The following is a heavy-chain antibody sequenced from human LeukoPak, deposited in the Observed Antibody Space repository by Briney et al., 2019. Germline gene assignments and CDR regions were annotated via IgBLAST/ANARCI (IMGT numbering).Heavy chain of an antibody. CDR2: IYYSGNT. V-gene: IGHV4-39*01. CDR1: GGSITSGNYF. CDR3: ARHDDYGDRLY. Sequence: SETLSLTCTVSGGSITSGNYFWGWIRQPPGKGLEWIGTIYYSGNTYYNPSLESRVTISLDTSKNQFSLKLNSVTAADTAVYYCARHDDYGDRLYWGQGTLVTVSS. D-gene: IGHD4-17*01. J-gene: IGHJ4*02.